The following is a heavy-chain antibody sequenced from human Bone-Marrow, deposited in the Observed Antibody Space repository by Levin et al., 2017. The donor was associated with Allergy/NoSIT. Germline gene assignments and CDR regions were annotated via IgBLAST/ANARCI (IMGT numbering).Heavy chain of an antibody. V-gene: IGHV3-7*01. CDR2: IKQDGSEK. Sequence: GESLKISCAASGFTFSSYWMSWVRQAPGKGLEWVANIKQDGSEKYYVDSVKGRFTISRDNAKNSLYLQMNSLRAEDTAVYYCAREGYSYGFDYWGQGTLVTVSS. J-gene: IGHJ4*02. D-gene: IGHD5-18*01. CDR1: GFTFSSYW. CDR3: AREGYSYGFDY.